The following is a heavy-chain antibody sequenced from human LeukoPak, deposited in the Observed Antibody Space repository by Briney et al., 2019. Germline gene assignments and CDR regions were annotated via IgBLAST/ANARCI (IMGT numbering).Heavy chain of an antibody. CDR1: GFTFSSYA. D-gene: IGHD2-2*01. CDR3: AKDLAVRYCSSTSCYRSPYYYYGMDV. Sequence: GGSLRLSCAASGFTFSSYAMSWVRQAPGKGLEWVSAISGSGGSTYYADSVKGRFTISRDNSKNTLYLQMNSLRAEDTAAYYCAKDLAVRYCSSTSCYRSPYYYYGMDVWGQGTTVTVSS. J-gene: IGHJ6*02. V-gene: IGHV3-23*01. CDR2: ISGSGGST.